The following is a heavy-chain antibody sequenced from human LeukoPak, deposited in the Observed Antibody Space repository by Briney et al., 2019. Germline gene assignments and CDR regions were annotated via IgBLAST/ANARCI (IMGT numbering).Heavy chain of an antibody. V-gene: IGHV1-24*01. CDR3: ATGGVAAAKGYYGMDV. D-gene: IGHD6-13*01. J-gene: IGHJ6*02. CDR1: GYTLTELS. Sequence: ASVKVSCKVSGYTLTELSMHWVRQAPGKGLEWMGGFDPEDGETIYVQKFQGRVTMTEDTSTDTAYMELSSLRSEDTAVYYCATGGVAAAKGYYGMDVWGQGTTVTVSS. CDR2: FDPEDGET.